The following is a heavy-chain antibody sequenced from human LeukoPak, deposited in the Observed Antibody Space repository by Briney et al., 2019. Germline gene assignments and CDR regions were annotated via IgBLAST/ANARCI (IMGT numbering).Heavy chain of an antibody. CDR3: ARVRSQLGDY. CDR2: ISWNGGNI. Sequence: GRSLRLSCAASGFTFDDYAMHWVRQAPGKGLEWVSGISWNGGNIGYADSVKGRFTISRDNAKNSLYLQMNSLRAEDTAVYYCARVRSQLGDYWGQGTLVTVSS. CDR1: GFTFDDYA. V-gene: IGHV3-9*01. J-gene: IGHJ4*02. D-gene: IGHD6-13*01.